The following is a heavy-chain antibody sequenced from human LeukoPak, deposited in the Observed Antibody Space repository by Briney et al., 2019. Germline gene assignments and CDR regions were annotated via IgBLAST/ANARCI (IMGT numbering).Heavy chain of an antibody. CDR1: GFTFSNYW. CDR2: TNSDGSST. D-gene: IGHD1-26*01. CDR3: AIDGGYSGSPYDY. V-gene: IGHV3-74*01. J-gene: IGHJ4*02. Sequence: GGSLRLSCAASGFTFSNYWMHWVRQAPGKGLVWVSRTNSDGSSTTYADSVKGRFTISRDNAKNTLYLQMSSLRAEDTAVYYCAIDGGYSGSPYDYWGQGTLVTVSS.